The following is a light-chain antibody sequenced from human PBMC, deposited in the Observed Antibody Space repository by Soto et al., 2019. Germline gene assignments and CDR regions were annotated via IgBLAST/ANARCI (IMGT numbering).Light chain of an antibody. CDR3: QQAIKFPLT. CDR1: HDIGRW. V-gene: IGKV1-12*01. CDR2: EAR. J-gene: IGKJ4*01. Sequence: DIQMTQSPSSVSASVGDRVTFTCRASHDIGRWLAWYQQKPGQAPKLLIYEARSLQSGVPSRFSGSGSVTDFTLTISSLQPEDFGTYYCQQAIKFPLTFGGGTKVEI.